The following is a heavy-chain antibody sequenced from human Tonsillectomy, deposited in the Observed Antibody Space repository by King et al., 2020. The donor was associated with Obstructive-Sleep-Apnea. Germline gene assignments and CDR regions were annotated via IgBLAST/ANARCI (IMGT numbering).Heavy chain of an antibody. CDR3: ARDRGGAGPTTTDY. V-gene: IGHV3-74*01. CDR1: GFTFRTSW. J-gene: IGHJ4*02. D-gene: IGHD1-26*01. CDR2: INSDGSST. Sequence: VQLVESGGGLVQPGGSLRLSCAASGFTFRTSWMHWVRQAPGKGLVWGSRINSDGSSTIYADFVKGRLTISRDNAKNTLYLQMNSLRAEDTAVYYCARDRGGAGPTTTDYWGQGTLVTVSS.